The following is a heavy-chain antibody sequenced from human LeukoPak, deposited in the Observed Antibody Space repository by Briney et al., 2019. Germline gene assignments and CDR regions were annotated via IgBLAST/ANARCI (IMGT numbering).Heavy chain of an antibody. J-gene: IGHJ4*02. Sequence: RASVKVSCKASGGTFSGYAISWVRQAPGQGLEWMGRIIPILGIANYAQKFQGRVTITADKSTSTAYMELSSLRSEDTAVYYCARGMATTRRVTIDYWGQGTLVTVSS. CDR3: ARGMATTRRVTIDY. CDR2: IIPILGIA. D-gene: IGHD4-17*01. V-gene: IGHV1-69*04. CDR1: GGTFSGYA.